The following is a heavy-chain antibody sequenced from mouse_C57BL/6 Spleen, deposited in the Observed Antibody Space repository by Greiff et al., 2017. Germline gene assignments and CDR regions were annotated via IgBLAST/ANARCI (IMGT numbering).Heavy chain of an antibody. J-gene: IGHJ2*01. CDR1: GYTFTSYT. Sequence: QVQLQQSGAELARPGASVKMSCKASGYTFTSYTMHWVKQRPGQGLEWIGNINPSSGDTKYNQKFKGKATLTADKSSSTAYMQLSSLTSEDSAVYYCARRDYGSSFDYWGQGTTLTVSS. D-gene: IGHD1-1*01. V-gene: IGHV1-4*01. CDR3: ARRDYGSSFDY. CDR2: INPSSGDT.